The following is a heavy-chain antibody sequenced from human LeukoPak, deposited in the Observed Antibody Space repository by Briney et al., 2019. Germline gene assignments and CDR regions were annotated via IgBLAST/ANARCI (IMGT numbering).Heavy chain of an antibody. D-gene: IGHD5-18*01. CDR3: AKGRGYNYGYIFGYFDY. J-gene: IGHJ4*02. Sequence: PGGTLRLSCVASGFTFSSYGLSWVRQAPGKGLEWVSAIRGSGGSTYYADSVKGRFTISRDNAKNSLYLQMNSLRAEDTALYYCAKGRGYNYGYIFGYFDYWGQGTLVTVSS. CDR1: GFTFSSYG. V-gene: IGHV3-23*01. CDR2: IRGSGGST.